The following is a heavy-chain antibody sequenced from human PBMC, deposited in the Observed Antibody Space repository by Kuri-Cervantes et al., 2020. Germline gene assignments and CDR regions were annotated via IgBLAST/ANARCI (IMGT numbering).Heavy chain of an antibody. V-gene: IGHV4-61*01. D-gene: IGHD2-21*02. CDR2: IYYSGST. CDR3: ARARGDYYFDY. Sequence: GSLRLSCTVSGGSVSSGSYYWSWIRQPPGKGLEWIGYIYYSGSTYYNPSLKSRVTISVDTSKNQFSLKLSSVTAADTAVYYCARARGDYYFDYWGQGTLVTVSS. CDR1: GGSVSSGSYY. J-gene: IGHJ4*02.